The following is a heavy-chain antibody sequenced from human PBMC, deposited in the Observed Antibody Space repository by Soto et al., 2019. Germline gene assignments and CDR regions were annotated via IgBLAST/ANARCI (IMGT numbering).Heavy chain of an antibody. J-gene: IGHJ4*02. Sequence: LRLSCAASGFTLSSYWMSWVRQAPGKGLEWVANIKQDGSEKDYVDSVKGRFTISRDNAKNSLYLQMNSLRAEDTAVYYCARVLDTVMVMIDYWGQGTLVTVSS. V-gene: IGHV3-7*03. CDR2: IKQDGSEK. CDR3: ARVLDTVMVMIDY. D-gene: IGHD5-18*01. CDR1: GFTLSSYW.